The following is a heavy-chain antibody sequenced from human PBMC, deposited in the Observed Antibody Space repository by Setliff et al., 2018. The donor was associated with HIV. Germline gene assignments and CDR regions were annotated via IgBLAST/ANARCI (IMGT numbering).Heavy chain of an antibody. D-gene: IGHD3-10*01. CDR2: ISGSGNTI. J-gene: IGHJ6*02. Sequence: GGSLSLSCAASGFSFPSYEMNWVRQAPGKGLEWISFISGSGNTIFYADSVRGRFTISRDNAKNSLYLQMNNLRAEDTALYYCFRGDGFHFFGLDVWGQGTKVTVSS. V-gene: IGHV3-48*03. CDR1: GFSFPSYE. CDR3: FRGDGFHFFGLDV.